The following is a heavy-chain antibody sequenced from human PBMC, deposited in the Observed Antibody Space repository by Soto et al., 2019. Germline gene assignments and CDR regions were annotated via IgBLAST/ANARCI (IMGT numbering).Heavy chain of an antibody. J-gene: IGHJ6*02. Sequence: ASVKVSCKASGYTFTSYGISWVRQAPGQGLEWMGWISAYNGNTNYAQKLQGRVTMTTDTSTSTAYMELRSLRSDDTAMYYCARGFSGTTGGSYYYYGMDVWGQGTTVTVSS. CDR2: ISAYNGNT. D-gene: IGHD1-7*01. CDR3: ARGFSGTTGGSYYYYGMDV. CDR1: GYTFTSYG. V-gene: IGHV1-18*01.